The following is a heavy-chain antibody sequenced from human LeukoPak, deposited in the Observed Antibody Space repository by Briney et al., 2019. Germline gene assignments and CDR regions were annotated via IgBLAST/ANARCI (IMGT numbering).Heavy chain of an antibody. D-gene: IGHD1-26*01. J-gene: IGHJ5*02. CDR1: GGSFSSYF. V-gene: IGHV4-34*01. Sequence: PSETLSLTCAVYGGSFSSYFWSWIRQPPGKGLEWIGQINHSGSTKYNPSLKSRVSISVDTSKNQFSLKLNSVTAADTAVYYCARRRRGGIGWFDPWGQGTLVTVSS. CDR3: ARRRRGGIGWFDP. CDR2: INHSGST.